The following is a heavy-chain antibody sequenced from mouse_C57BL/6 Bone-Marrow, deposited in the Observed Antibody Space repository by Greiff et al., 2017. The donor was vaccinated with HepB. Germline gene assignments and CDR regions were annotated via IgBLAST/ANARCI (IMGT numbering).Heavy chain of an antibody. J-gene: IGHJ3*01. CDR3: ARSEQFAY. Sequence: VQLVESGAELVRPGTSVKVSCKASGYAFTNYLIEWVKQRPGQGLEWIGVINPGSGGTNYNEKFKGKATLTADKSSSTAYMQLSSLTSEDSAVYFCARSEQFAYWGQGTLVTVSA. V-gene: IGHV1-54*01. CDR1: GYAFTNYL. CDR2: INPGSGGT.